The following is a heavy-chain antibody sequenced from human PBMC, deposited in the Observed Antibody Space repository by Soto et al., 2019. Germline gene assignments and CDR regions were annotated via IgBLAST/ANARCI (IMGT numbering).Heavy chain of an antibody. Sequence: GASVKVSCKASGYTFTSYGISWVRQAPGQGLEWMGWISAYNGNTNYAQKLQGRVTMATDTSTSTAYMELRSLRSDDTAVYYCARPITHGGLDYYYYGMDVWGQGTTVTVSS. V-gene: IGHV1-18*01. J-gene: IGHJ6*02. D-gene: IGHD2-15*01. CDR2: ISAYNGNT. CDR1: GYTFTSYG. CDR3: ARPITHGGLDYYYYGMDV.